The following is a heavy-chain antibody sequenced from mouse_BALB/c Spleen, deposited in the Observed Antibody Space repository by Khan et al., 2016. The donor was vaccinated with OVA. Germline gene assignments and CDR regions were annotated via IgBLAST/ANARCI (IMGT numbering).Heavy chain of an antibody. J-gene: IGHJ2*01. CDR3: ARCYGGDFDY. Sequence: EVQLQESGPGLVKPSQSLSLTCTVTGYSIASDYAWNWIRQFPGNKLEWMGFISYSGNTKYHPSLKSRISITRDTSKKQFFLQLNSVTSEDTATYYCARCYGGDFDYWGQGTTLTVSS. D-gene: IGHD1-1*02. CDR1: GYSIASDYA. V-gene: IGHV3-2*02. CDR2: ISYSGNT.